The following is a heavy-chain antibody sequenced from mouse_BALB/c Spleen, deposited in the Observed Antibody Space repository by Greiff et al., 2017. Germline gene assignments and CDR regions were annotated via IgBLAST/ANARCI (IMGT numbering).Heavy chain of an antibody. CDR2: IDPENGNT. J-gene: IGHJ4*01. CDR3: ARGRYYGNYAMDY. CDR1: GFNIKDYY. D-gene: IGHD2-1*01. Sequence: VHVKQSGAELVRPGALVKLSCKASGFNIKDYYMHWVKQRPEQGLEWIGWIDPENGNTIYDPKFQGKASITADTSSNTAYLQLSSLTSEDTAVYYCARGRYYGNYAMDYWGQGTSVTVSS. V-gene: IGHV14-1*02.